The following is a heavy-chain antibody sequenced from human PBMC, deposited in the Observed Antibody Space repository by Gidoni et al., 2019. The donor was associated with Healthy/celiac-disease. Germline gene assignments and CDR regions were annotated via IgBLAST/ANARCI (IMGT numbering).Heavy chain of an antibody. Sequence: QVQLVQSGAEVKKPGASVKVSCTASGYTFTGYYMHWVRQAPGQGLAWMGRINPNSGDTNDAQKFQGRVTMTRDTSISTAYMELSRLRSDDTAVYYCARVHAAGTSGYWGQGTLVTVSS. CDR3: ARVHAAGTSGY. CDR1: GYTFTGYY. CDR2: INPNSGDT. D-gene: IGHD6-13*01. J-gene: IGHJ4*02. V-gene: IGHV1-2*06.